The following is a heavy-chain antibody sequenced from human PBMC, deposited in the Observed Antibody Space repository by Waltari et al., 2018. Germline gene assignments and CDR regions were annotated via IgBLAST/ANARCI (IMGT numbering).Heavy chain of an antibody. J-gene: IGHJ6*02. CDR1: GYSFTSYW. CDR2: IYPGDSDT. V-gene: IGHV5-51*01. Sequence: EVQLVQSGAEVKKPGESLKISCKGSGYSFTSYWIGWVRQMPGKGLEWMGVIYPGDSDTRYSPSFQGQVTISADKSISTAYLQWSSLKASDTAMYYCARHKTVTTEKGAYYYGMDVWGQGTTVTVSS. CDR3: ARHKTVTTEKGAYYYGMDV. D-gene: IGHD4-17*01.